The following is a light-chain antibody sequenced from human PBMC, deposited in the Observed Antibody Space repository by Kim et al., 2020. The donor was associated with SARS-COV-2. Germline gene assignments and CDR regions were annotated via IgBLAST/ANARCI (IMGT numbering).Light chain of an antibody. V-gene: IGLV1-40*01. CDR2: GNS. CDR3: QSYDNSLSGWV. Sequence: QEVTISCTGGSSNIGAGYDVHWYQQLPGTAPKLLIYGNSNRPSGVPDRFSGSKSGTSASLAITGLQAGDEADYYCQSYDNSLSGWVFGGGTQLTVL. CDR1: SSNIGAGYD. J-gene: IGLJ3*02.